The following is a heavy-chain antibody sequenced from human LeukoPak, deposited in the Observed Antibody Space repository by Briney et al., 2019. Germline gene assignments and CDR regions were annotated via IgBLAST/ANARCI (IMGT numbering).Heavy chain of an antibody. CDR2: IKSKIDGGTT. CDR3: XTEPPMDFFVVLPA. D-gene: IGHD2-2*01. J-gene: IGHJ5*02. CDR1: GFTFSNAW. V-gene: IGHV3-15*01. Sequence: PGGSLRLSCAASGFTFSNAWMNWVRQAPGKGLEWVGRIKSKIDGGTTDYAAPVKGRFTISRDDSKNTLFLQMSSLKTEDTAIXXXXTEPPMDFFVVLPAWGQGTLVTVSS.